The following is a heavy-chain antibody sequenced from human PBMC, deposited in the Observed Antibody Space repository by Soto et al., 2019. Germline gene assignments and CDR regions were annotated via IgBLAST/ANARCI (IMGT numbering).Heavy chain of an antibody. V-gene: IGHV4-61*01. CDR2: IHYSGDT. J-gene: IGHJ6*02. D-gene: IGHD6-13*01. CDR1: GGSVRSGNYY. Sequence: LSETLSLPCTVSGGSVRSGNYYWSWIRQPPGKGLEWIGHIHYSGDTKYNPSLRSRVTISVDTSKNKFSLKVNSVTAADTAVYDCARQQLLPFYYALDVWGQGTTVTVSS. CDR3: ARQQLLPFYYALDV.